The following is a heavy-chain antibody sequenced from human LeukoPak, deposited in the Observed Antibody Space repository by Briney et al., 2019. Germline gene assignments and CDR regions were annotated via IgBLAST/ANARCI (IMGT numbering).Heavy chain of an antibody. V-gene: IGHV4-34*01. CDR2: INHSGST. D-gene: IGHD6-6*01. CDR1: GGSLSGYY. Sequence: SETLSLTCAVYGGSLSGYYWSWIRQPPGKGLEWIGEINHSGSTNYNPSLKSRVTISVDTSKNQFSLKLSSVTAADTAVYYCARGRVAARPGPFDYWGQGTLVTVSS. J-gene: IGHJ4*02. CDR3: ARGRVAARPGPFDY.